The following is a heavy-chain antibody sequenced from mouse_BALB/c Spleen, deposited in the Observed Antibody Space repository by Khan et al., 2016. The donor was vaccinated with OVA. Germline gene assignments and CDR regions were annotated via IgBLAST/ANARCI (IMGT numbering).Heavy chain of an antibody. V-gene: IGHV5-9-3*01. CDR3: ARHNYGPGAY. CDR2: ISTSGDYF. J-gene: IGHJ3*01. Sequence: EVELVESGGDLVKPGGSQKLSCSTSGFTFSTFAMSWVRQTPEKRLEWVATISTSGDYFYYPDSLTGRFTISRDHAKNTLYLQRSSLRSEDTAMYYCARHNYGPGAYWGQGTLVTVSA. D-gene: IGHD1-1*01. CDR1: GFTFSTFA.